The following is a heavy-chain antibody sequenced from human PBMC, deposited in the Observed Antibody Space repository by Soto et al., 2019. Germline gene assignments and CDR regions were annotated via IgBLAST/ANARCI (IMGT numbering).Heavy chain of an antibody. CDR2: VHRYGGIP. D-gene: IGHD2-8*02. CDR1: GFIFSDYW. Sequence: GSLRLSFAASGFIFSDYWIHWVRQAPGKGLVWVARVHRYGGIPKYAASVKGGFTISRDNSDNKVFLQMNDLTPADTAVYFCVRAVGGVSHLDHWGLGTLVTVS. CDR3: VRAVGGVSHLDH. V-gene: IGHV3-74*01. J-gene: IGHJ4*02.